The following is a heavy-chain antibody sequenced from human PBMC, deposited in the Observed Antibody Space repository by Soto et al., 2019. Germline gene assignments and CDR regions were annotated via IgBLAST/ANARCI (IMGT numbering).Heavy chain of an antibody. CDR1: GYTFTSYD. Sequence: QVQLVQSGAEVKKPGASVKVSCKASGYTFTSYDINWVRQATGQGLEWMGWMNPNSGNTGYAQKFQGRVTMTRNTSISTTYMEVSSLISEDTAVYYCARVGASGGSCYNWGQGTLVTVSS. V-gene: IGHV1-8*01. CDR3: ARVGASGGSCYN. D-gene: IGHD2-15*01. CDR2: MNPNSGNT. J-gene: IGHJ4*02.